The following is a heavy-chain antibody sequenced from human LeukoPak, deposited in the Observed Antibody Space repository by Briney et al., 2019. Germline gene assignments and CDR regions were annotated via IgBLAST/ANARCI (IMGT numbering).Heavy chain of an antibody. CDR3: AREPYGDGGIDP. J-gene: IGHJ5*02. CDR1: GGSISSGGYY. CDR2: IYHSGST. V-gene: IGHV4-30-2*01. Sequence: SETLSLTCTVSGGSISSGGYYWSWIRQPPGKSLEWIGYIYHSGSTYYNPSLKRRVTISVDRSKNQFSLKLSSVTAADTAVYYCAREPYGDGGIDPWGQGTLVTVSS. D-gene: IGHD4-17*01.